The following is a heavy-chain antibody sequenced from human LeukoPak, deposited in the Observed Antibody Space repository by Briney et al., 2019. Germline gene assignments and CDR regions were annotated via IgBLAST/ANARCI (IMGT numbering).Heavy chain of an antibody. V-gene: IGHV3-23*01. CDR1: GFSFNSYA. CDR2: VSGSGGST. CDR3: AKDTAATVPGAFDI. Sequence: PGRSLRLSCAASGFSFNSYAMSWVSQAPGKGREWHSAVSGSGGSTYYAVSVTGRFTISRDNPKNTLYLQMNSLRADDTAVYYCAKDTAATVPGAFDIWGQGTMVTVSS. D-gene: IGHD2-15*01. J-gene: IGHJ3*02.